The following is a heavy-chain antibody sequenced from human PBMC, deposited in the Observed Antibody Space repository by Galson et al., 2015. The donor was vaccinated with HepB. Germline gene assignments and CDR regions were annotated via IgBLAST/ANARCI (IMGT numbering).Heavy chain of an antibody. V-gene: IGHV3-11*01. D-gene: IGHD6-19*01. CDR2: ISSSGTNI. J-gene: IGHJ2*01. CDR1: GFTFSDYY. CDR3: ARDGGSSGWYNGWYFDL. Sequence: SLRLSCAASGFTFSDYYMSWIRQAPGKGLECISYISSSGTNIYNADSVKGRFTISRDSAKNSLSLQMNSLRAEDTAVYYCARDGGSSGWYNGWYFDLWGRGTLVTVSS.